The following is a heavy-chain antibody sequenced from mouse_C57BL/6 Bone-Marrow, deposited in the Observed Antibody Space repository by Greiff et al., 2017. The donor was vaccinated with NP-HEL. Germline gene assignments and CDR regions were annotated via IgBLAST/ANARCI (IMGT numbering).Heavy chain of an antibody. Sequence: VQLVESGPELVKPGASVKISCKASGYTFTDYYINWVKQRPGQGLEWIGWIFPGSGSTYYNEKFKGKATLTVDRSSSTAYMLLSSLTSEDSAVYFCARRRRDYSNPFAYWGQGTLVTVSA. D-gene: IGHD2-5*01. J-gene: IGHJ3*01. V-gene: IGHV1-75*01. CDR2: IFPGSGST. CDR1: GYTFTDYY. CDR3: ARRRRDYSNPFAY.